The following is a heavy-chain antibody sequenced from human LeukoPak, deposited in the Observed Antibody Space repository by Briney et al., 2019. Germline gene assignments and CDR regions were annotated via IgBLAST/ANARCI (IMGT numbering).Heavy chain of an antibody. J-gene: IGHJ4*02. V-gene: IGHV1-69*05. CDR2: IIPIFGTA. D-gene: IGHD6-6*01. CDR3: ARGPLHSSSSLLLYYFDY. Sequence: SVTVSYKASGGTFSSYAISWVRQAPGQGLEWMGGIIPIFGTANYAQKFQGRVTITTDESTSTAYMELSSLRSEDTAVYYCARGPLHSSSSLLLYYFDYWGQGTLVTVSS. CDR1: GGTFSSYA.